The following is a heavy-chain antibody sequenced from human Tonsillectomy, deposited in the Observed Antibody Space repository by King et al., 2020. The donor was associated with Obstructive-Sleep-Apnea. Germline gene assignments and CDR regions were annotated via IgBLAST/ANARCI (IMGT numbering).Heavy chain of an antibody. J-gene: IGHJ5*02. CDR2: FSAYNGNT. CDR1: GYTFTSYG. CDR3: ARREELLGWFDP. V-gene: IGHV1-18*01. Sequence: QLVQSGAEVKKPGASVKVSCKASGYTFTSYGISGGRPAPGQGLEWLGWFSAYNGNTNYAQKVQGRVTMTTDKTTSTAYMELRSLRSDDTAGYYCARREELLGWFDPWGQGTLVTVSS. D-gene: IGHD1-26*01.